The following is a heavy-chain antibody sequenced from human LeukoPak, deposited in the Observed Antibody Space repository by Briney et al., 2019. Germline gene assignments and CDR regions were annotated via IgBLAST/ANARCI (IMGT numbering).Heavy chain of an antibody. CDR2: IYHSGST. J-gene: IGHJ5*02. CDR3: ARDSTYCGGDCYSEILKGWFDP. D-gene: IGHD2-21*02. Sequence: SGTLSLTCAVSGGSISSSNWWNWVRQPPGKGLEWIGEIYHSGSTNYNPSLKSRVTISVDTSKNQFSLKLSSVTAADTAVYYCARDSTYCGGDCYSEILKGWFDPWGQGTLVTVSS. V-gene: IGHV4-4*02. CDR1: GGSISSSNW.